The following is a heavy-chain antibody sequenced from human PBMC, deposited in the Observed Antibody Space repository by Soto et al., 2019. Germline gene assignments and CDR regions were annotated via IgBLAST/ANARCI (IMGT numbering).Heavy chain of an antibody. V-gene: IGHV3-9*01. CDR3: AKDIARYQLVLITEGMDV. CDR2: ISWNSRNI. J-gene: IGHJ6*02. Sequence: EVQLVESGGGLVQPGRSQRLSCAASGFSFEDYGRHWVRQAPGKGLEWVSSISWNSRNIAYADSVKGRFTVSRDNAKNSLYLQMNSLRPEDTALYYCAKDIARYQLVLITEGMDVWGQGTTVTVSS. D-gene: IGHD3-10*01. CDR1: GFSFEDYG.